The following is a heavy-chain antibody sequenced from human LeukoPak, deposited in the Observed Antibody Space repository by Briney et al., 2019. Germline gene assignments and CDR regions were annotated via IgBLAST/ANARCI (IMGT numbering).Heavy chain of an antibody. CDR1: GFTFSIYX. CDR2: ISXDGNNK. D-gene: IGHD4-17*01. J-gene: IGHJ4*02. CDR3: VRENYGEYYFDY. Sequence: PGGSLRLSCAASGFTFSIYXXXXXRQAXGKXXXXXAIISXDGNNKYYTXXVKGXXTIXXGNSKNTLYLQMNSLRPDDMAVYHCVRENYGEYYFDYWGRGTLVTVSS. V-gene: IGHV3-30*10.